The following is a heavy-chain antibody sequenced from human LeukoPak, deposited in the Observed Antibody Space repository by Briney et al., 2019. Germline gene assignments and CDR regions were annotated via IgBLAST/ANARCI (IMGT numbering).Heavy chain of an antibody. J-gene: IGHJ3*01. V-gene: IGHV4-38-2*02. CDR3: ARQVATKGEWAFDV. D-gene: IGHD5-12*01. CDR2: IRHDGHT. Sequence: SETLSLTCTVSGYSISSGYYWGWIRQPPGKGLEWIASIRHDGHTYYNASLKSQVTISIDMSRNQFSLKLNSLTAADTAVYYCARQVATKGEWAFDVWGQGTMVTVSS. CDR1: GYSISSGYY.